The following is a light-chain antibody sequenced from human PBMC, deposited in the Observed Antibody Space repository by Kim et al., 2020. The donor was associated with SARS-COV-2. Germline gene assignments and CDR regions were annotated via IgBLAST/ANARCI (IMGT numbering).Light chain of an antibody. J-gene: IGKJ1*01. V-gene: IGKV3-20*01. CDR2: GVF. Sequence: EIVLTQSPGTLSLSPGERATLSCRASQSVISNSLAWYQQKPGQAPRLLIYGVFIRAPGIPDRFRGSGSGTDFTLTISTLEPEDSAVYFCQQYSGSRTFGQGTKLEI. CDR3: QQYSGSRT. CDR1: QSVISNS.